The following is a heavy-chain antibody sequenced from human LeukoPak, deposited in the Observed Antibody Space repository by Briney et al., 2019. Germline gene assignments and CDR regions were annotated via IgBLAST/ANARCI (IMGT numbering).Heavy chain of an antibody. D-gene: IGHD1-1*01. CDR2: IYSSGST. V-gene: IGHV4-39*02. J-gene: IGHJ3*02. CDR1: GGSVSSTTYY. CDR3: ARRVISMEIDAFDI. Sequence: SETLSLTCSVSGGSVSSTTYYWGWIRQPPGKGLEWIGSIYSSGSTYFNPSLKSRVTMSVDTSKNNFSVRLSSVTAADTAVYYCARRVISMEIDAFDIWGQGTLVTVS.